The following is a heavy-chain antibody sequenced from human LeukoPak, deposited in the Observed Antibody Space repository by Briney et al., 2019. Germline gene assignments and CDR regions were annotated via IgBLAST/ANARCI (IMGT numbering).Heavy chain of an antibody. CDR3: ARIGGSPYWYFDL. D-gene: IGHD1-26*01. J-gene: IGHJ2*01. Sequence: GGSLSLSCAASGFTFSSYWMSWVRQAPGKGLEWVANIKQDGSEKYYVDSVKGRFTISRDNAKNSLYLQMNSLRAEDTAVYYCARIGGSPYWYFDLWGRGTLVTVSS. V-gene: IGHV3-7*01. CDR1: GFTFSSYW. CDR2: IKQDGSEK.